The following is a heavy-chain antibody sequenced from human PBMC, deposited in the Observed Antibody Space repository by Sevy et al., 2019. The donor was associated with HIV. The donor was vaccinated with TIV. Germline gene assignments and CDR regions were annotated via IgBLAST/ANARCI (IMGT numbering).Heavy chain of an antibody. CDR2: ISRTPATT. CDR1: GFTFSTYA. V-gene: IGHV3-48*02. Sequence: GGSLRLSCKTSGFTFSTYAMHWVRQAPGKGLEWVASISRTPATTYYADSVRDRFTISRDNAKNSLYLERNSMRDEETDVYYSAREAYYYDSREANWFDPWDQGTLVTVSS. J-gene: IGHJ5*02. D-gene: IGHD3-22*01. CDR3: AREAYYYDSREANWFDP.